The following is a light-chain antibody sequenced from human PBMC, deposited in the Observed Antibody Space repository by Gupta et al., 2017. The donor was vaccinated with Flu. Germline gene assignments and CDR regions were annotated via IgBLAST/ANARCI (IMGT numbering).Light chain of an antibody. CDR2: DAS. CDR1: QSVGTY. V-gene: IGKV3-11*01. Sequence: GTLSLSPGERATLSCRASQSVGTYLAWYQHKPGQAPRLLIYDASNRATGIPGRFSGSGSGTDFTLTNSSLEPEDFAVYYCQQRGNWPPFTFGPGTKVDMK. CDR3: QQRGNWPPFT. J-gene: IGKJ3*01.